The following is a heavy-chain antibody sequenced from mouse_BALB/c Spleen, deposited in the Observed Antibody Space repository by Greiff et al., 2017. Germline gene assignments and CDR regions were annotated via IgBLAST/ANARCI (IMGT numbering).Heavy chain of an antibody. CDR3: ARDRELGYYFDY. D-gene: IGHD4-1*01. CDR2: ISSGSSTI. CDR1: GFTFSSFG. J-gene: IGHJ2*01. Sequence: EVKLMESGGGLVQPGGSRKLSCAASGFTFSSFGMHWVRQAPEKGLEWVAYISSGSSTIYYADTVKGRFTISRDNPKNTLFLQMTSLRSEDTAMYYCARDRELGYYFDYGGQGTTLTVSS. V-gene: IGHV5-17*02.